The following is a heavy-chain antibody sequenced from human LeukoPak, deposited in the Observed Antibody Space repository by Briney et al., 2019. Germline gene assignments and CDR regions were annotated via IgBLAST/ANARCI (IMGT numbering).Heavy chain of an antibody. J-gene: IGHJ4*02. CDR2: INWNGGST. CDR1: GFTFSDYY. D-gene: IGHD4-17*01. Sequence: GGSLRLSCAASGFTFSDYYMSWIRQAPGKGLEWVSGINWNGGSTGYADSVKGRFTISRDNAKNSLYLQMNSLRAEDTALYYCARGDTVTPFDYWGQGTLVTVSS. V-gene: IGHV3-20*04. CDR3: ARGDTVTPFDY.